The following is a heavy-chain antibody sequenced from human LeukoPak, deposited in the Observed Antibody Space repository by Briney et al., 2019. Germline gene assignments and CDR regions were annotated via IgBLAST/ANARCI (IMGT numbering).Heavy chain of an antibody. CDR2: ISSSGSTI. CDR3: AELGITMIGGV. D-gene: IGHD3-10*02. Sequence: PGRSLRLSWATAGFTFIHFYMSWIRHPARGWREWVSYISSSGSTIFYADSVKGRFTISRDNAKNSLYLQMNTLRAEDTAVYYCAELGITMIGGVWGKGATVTISS. J-gene: IGHJ6*04. V-gene: IGHV3-11*04. CDR1: GFTFIHFY.